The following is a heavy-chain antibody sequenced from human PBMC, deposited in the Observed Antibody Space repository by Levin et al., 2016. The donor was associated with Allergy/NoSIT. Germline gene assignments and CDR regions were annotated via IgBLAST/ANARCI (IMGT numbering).Heavy chain of an antibody. CDR1: GFTFSSYA. Sequence: GESLKISCAASGFTFSSYAMSWVRQAPGKGLEWVSAISGSGGSTYYADSVKGRFTISRDNSKNTLYLQMNSLRAEDTAVYYCAKDRGCSSTSCYNRGSYYYYMDVWGKGTTVTVSS. CDR3: AKDRGCSSTSCYNRGSYYYYMDV. CDR2: ISGSGGST. V-gene: IGHV3-23*01. J-gene: IGHJ6*03. D-gene: IGHD2-2*02.